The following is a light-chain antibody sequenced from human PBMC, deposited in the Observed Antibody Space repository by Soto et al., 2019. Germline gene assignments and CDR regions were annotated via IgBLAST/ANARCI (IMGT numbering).Light chain of an antibody. CDR2: LEGSGSY. CDR3: ATWDSNSWV. V-gene: IGLV4-60*02. J-gene: IGLJ3*02. Sequence: QPVLTHSSSASASLGSSVKFTCTLSSGHSTYIIAWHQQQPGKAPRYLMKLEGSGSYNKGSGVPDRFSGSSSGADRYLTISNLQFEDEADYYCATWDSNSWVFGGGTKLTVL. CDR1: SGHSTYI.